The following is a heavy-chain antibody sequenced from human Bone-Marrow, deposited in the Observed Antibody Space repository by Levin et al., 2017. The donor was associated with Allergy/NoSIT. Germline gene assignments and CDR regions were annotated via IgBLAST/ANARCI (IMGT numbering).Heavy chain of an antibody. J-gene: IGHJ6*02. D-gene: IGHD4-11*01. CDR3: ARAPMEAMTRKDNYYGLDV. Sequence: SQTLSLPCTVSGGSVNSGSDFWRWIRQPPGKGLEWIGNIYYTGSTDYNPSLKSRVTIFIETSSNRFSLKMTSVTAADTAVYYCARAPMEAMTRKDNYYGLDVWGQGTTVTVSS. CDR1: GGSVNSGSDF. CDR2: IYYTGST. V-gene: IGHV4-61*01.